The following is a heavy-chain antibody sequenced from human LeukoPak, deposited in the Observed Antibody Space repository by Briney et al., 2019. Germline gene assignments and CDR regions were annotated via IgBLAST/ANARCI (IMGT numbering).Heavy chain of an antibody. Sequence: PSETLSLTCAVSGGSISSGGYSWSWIRQPPGKGLEWIGYIYHSGSTYYNPSLKSRVTISVDRSKNQFSLKLNSVTAADTAVYFCAREPPGIDDAFDIWGQGTMVTVSS. CDR3: AREPPGIDDAFDI. CDR1: GGSISSGGYS. CDR2: IYHSGST. J-gene: IGHJ3*02. D-gene: IGHD2-15*01. V-gene: IGHV4-30-2*01.